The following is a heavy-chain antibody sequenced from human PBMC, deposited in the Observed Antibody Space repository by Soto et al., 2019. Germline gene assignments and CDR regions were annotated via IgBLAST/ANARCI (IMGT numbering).Heavy chain of an antibody. Sequence: LRLSCAASGFTFINYAMSWVRQAPGKGLEWVSTISGSDGSTFYADSVKGRFTISRDSSKSTLSLQMNSLRAEDTALYYCAKHLSIAPRSFDYWGRGAQVTVSS. CDR2: ISGSDGST. D-gene: IGHD3-3*02. J-gene: IGHJ4*02. CDR1: GFTFINYA. V-gene: IGHV3-23*01. CDR3: AKHLSIAPRSFDY.